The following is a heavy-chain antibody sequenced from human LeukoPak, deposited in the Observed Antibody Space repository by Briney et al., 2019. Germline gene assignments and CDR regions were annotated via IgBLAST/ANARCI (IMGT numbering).Heavy chain of an antibody. J-gene: IGHJ4*02. CDR1: GFTFSDYA. V-gene: IGHV3-30*01. CDR3: ARGGGRSVWFYYFDY. Sequence: PGGSLRLSCAASGFTFSDYAVHWVRQAPGKGLEWVAVISYDGGNKYYADSVKGRFTISRDNSKNTLYLQVNSLRVEDTAVYYCARGGGRSVWFYYFDYWGQGTLVTVSS. D-gene: IGHD6-19*01. CDR2: ISYDGGNK.